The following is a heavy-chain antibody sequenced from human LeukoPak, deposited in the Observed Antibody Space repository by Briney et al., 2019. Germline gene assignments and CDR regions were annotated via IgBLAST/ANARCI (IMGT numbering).Heavy chain of an antibody. Sequence: PGGSLRLSCAASGFTFSSYAMSWVRQAPGKGLEWVSAISGSGGSTYYADSVKGRFTISRDNSKNTLYLQMNSLRAEDTAVYYCARVAKNYYDSRGAFDIWGQGTMVTVSS. CDR2: ISGSGGST. CDR3: ARVAKNYYDSRGAFDI. J-gene: IGHJ3*02. CDR1: GFTFSSYA. V-gene: IGHV3-23*01. D-gene: IGHD3-22*01.